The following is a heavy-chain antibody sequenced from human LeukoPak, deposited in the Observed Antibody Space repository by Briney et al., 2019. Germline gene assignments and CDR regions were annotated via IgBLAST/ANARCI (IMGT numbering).Heavy chain of an antibody. CDR2: INPNSGGT. Sequence: GASVKVSCKASGYTFTDYHMHWVRQAPGQGLEWMGWINPNSGGTNYAQKFQGRVSMTRDTSTSTAYMELSRLRSDDTAVHYWVTVYSFGDYWGQGTLVTVSS. CDR1: GYTFTDYH. CDR3: VTVYSFGDY. D-gene: IGHD3-16*01. J-gene: IGHJ4*02. V-gene: IGHV1-2*02.